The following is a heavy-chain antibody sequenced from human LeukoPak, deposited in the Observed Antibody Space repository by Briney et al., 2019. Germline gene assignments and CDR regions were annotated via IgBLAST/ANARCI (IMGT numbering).Heavy chain of an antibody. D-gene: IGHD6-19*01. CDR2: ISSSGSTI. CDR3: ARDGAVAAKYYYYYMDV. V-gene: IGHV3-48*03. Sequence: GGSLRLSCAASGFTFSSYEMNWVRQAPGKGLEWVSYISSSGSTIYYADSVKGRFTISRDNSKNTLYLQMNSLRAEDTAVYYCARDGAVAAKYYYYYMDVWGKGTTVTVSS. J-gene: IGHJ6*03. CDR1: GFTFSSYE.